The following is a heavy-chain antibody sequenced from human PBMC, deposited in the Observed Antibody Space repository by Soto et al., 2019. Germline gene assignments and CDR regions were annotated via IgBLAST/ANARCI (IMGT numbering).Heavy chain of an antibody. CDR3: ARLEYSSSSHDY. D-gene: IGHD6-6*01. V-gene: IGHV1-69*13. CDR1: GGTLSSYA. J-gene: IGHJ4*02. CDR2: IIPIFGTA. Sequence: SVKLSCKASGGTLSSYAISWVRQAPGQGLEWMGGIIPIFGTANYAQKFQGRVTITADESTSTAYMELGSLRSEDTAVYYCARLEYSSSSHDYWGQGTLVTVSS.